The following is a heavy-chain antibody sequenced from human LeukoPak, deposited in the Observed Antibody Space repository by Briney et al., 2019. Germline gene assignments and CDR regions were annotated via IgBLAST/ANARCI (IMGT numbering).Heavy chain of an antibody. Sequence: APVKVSCKASGGTFSSYAISWVRQAPGQGLEWMGGIIPIFGTANYAQKFQGRVTITADESTSTAYMELSSLRSEDTAVYYCAKVLRYFDWLLAAGAFDIWGQGTMVTVSS. CDR2: IIPIFGTA. D-gene: IGHD3-9*01. CDR1: GGTFSSYA. J-gene: IGHJ3*02. CDR3: AKVLRYFDWLLAAGAFDI. V-gene: IGHV1-69*01.